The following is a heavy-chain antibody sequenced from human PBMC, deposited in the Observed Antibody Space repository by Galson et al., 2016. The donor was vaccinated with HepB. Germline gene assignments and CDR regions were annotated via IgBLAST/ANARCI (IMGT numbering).Heavy chain of an antibody. D-gene: IGHD4-23*01. J-gene: IGHJ2*01. Sequence: SVKVSCKASGGTFSSYATSWVRQAPGQGLEWMGGIIPIFGTANYAQKFQGRVTITADTSTNHFSMNLTSVTAADTAVYYCARDRGNLGSDLWGRGTRVTVSS. CDR3: ARDRGNLGSDL. CDR2: IIPIFGTA. V-gene: IGHV1-69*06. CDR1: GGTFSSYA.